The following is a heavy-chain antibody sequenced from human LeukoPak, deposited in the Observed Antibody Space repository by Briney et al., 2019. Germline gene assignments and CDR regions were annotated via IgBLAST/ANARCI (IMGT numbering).Heavy chain of an antibody. J-gene: IGHJ4*02. CDR2: IYSSGSS. CDR3: ARRSGSGWYIDY. Sequence: PSETLSLTCTVSNGSINSYYWNWIRQPPGKGLEWLGYIYSSGSSNYDPSLKGRVAISINTSHNQFSLKLTSVTAADTAVYYCARRSGSGWYIDYWGQGTLVTVSS. D-gene: IGHD6-19*01. CDR1: NGSINSYY. V-gene: IGHV4-59*08.